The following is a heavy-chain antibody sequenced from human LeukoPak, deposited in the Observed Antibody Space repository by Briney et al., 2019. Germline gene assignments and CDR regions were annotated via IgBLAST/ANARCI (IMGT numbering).Heavy chain of an antibody. CDR3: AREPNNRGGDCYGAAFDI. D-gene: IGHD2-21*02. CDR2: IYTGGST. Sequence: SETLSLTCTVSGGSISSYYWSWIRQPAGKGLEWIGRIYTGGSTNYNPSLKSRVTMSVDTSKNQFSLKLSSVTAADTAVYYCAREPNNRGGDCYGAAFDIWGQGTMVTVSS. V-gene: IGHV4-4*07. CDR1: GGSISSYY. J-gene: IGHJ3*02.